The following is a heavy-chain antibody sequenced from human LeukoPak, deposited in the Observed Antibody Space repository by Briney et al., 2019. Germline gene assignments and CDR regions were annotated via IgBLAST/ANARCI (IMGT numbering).Heavy chain of an antibody. J-gene: IGHJ4*02. D-gene: IGHD1-14*01. Sequence: GGSLRLSCAASGFTFNTYAMSWVRQAPGKGLEGVSGIGTSGSGTYYADSVKGRFTISRDNSKNSLYLLMNNLRAEDTAIYYCAKRNNREFDYWGQGTLVTVSS. CDR2: IGTSGSGT. CDR1: GFTFNTYA. CDR3: AKRNNREFDY. V-gene: IGHV3-23*01.